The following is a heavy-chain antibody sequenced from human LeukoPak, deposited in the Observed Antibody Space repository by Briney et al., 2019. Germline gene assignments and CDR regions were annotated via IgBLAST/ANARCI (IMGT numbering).Heavy chain of an antibody. J-gene: IGHJ4*02. D-gene: IGHD3-10*01. V-gene: IGHV3-11*01. CDR3: AREMGGDYGSGTFFDL. Sequence: GGSLRLSCAASEFVFSDYYMSWVRQAPGKGLEGGSYISSGGDTKYYADSVKGRFTISRDNAKNSLYLQMNNLRAEDTAVYYCAREMGGDYGSGTFFDLWGQGNMVTVSS. CDR2: ISSGGDTK. CDR1: EFVFSDYY.